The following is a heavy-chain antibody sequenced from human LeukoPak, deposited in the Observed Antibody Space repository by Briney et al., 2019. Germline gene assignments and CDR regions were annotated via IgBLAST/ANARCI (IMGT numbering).Heavy chain of an antibody. CDR2: INYDGSNK. Sequence: GRSLRLSCAASGFTFSNYGIHWVRQAPGKGLEWVAVINYDGSNKYYADSVKGRFTISRDNSKNTLYLQMNSLRVEDTAVYYCARALTTGGRTDYWSQGTLVTVSS. V-gene: IGHV3-33*01. J-gene: IGHJ4*02. D-gene: IGHD4-17*01. CDR1: GFTFSNYG. CDR3: ARALTTGGRTDY.